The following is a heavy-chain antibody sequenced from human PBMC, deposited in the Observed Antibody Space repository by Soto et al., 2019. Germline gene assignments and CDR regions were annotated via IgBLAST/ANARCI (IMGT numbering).Heavy chain of an antibody. CDR2: ISSSGSTI. D-gene: IGHD5-18*01. CDR3: AKDWSVVDTVYAFDI. Sequence: PGGSLRLSCAASGFTFSDYYMSWIRQAPGKGLEWVSYISSSGSTIYYADSVKGRFTISRDNSKNTLYLQMNSLRAEDTAVYYCAKDWSVVDTVYAFDIWGQGTMVTVSS. J-gene: IGHJ3*02. V-gene: IGHV3-11*04. CDR1: GFTFSDYY.